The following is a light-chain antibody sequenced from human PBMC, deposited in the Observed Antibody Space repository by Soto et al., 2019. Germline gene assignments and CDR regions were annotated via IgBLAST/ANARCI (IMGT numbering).Light chain of an antibody. Sequence: QSALTQPRSASGSPGQSVTISCTGTRNDIGAYEFVSWYQHHPGKAPKLIIYAVVQRPSGVPDRFSGSKSGNTASLTVSGLAAADEADYYCKSYAGSNHYVYGNGTKLTVL. V-gene: IGLV2-8*01. CDR2: AVV. CDR3: KSYAGSNHYV. J-gene: IGLJ1*01. CDR1: RNDIGAYEF.